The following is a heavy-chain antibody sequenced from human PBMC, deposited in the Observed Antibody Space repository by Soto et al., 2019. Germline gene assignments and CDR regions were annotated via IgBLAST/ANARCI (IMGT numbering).Heavy chain of an antibody. Sequence: GGSLRLSCAASGFTFSSYGMHWVRQAPGKGLEWVAVIWYDGSNKYYADSVKGRFTISRDNSKNTLYLQMNSLRAEDTAVYYCARGSPPSVVYDYYGMDVWGQGTTVTVSS. D-gene: IGHD3-22*01. J-gene: IGHJ6*02. CDR2: IWYDGSNK. CDR3: ARGSPPSVVYDYYGMDV. V-gene: IGHV3-33*01. CDR1: GFTFSSYG.